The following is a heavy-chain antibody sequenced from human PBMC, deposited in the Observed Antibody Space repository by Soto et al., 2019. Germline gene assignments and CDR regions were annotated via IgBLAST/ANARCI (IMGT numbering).Heavy chain of an antibody. CDR2: ISNDGRHK. V-gene: IGHV3-30*03. CDR1: GLTFSTYG. J-gene: IGHJ6*02. Sequence: PGGSLRLSCAASGLTFSTYGMHWVRQAPGKGLKWVAVISNDGRHKYYGDFVKGRFTISKDNSKNTLYLQMNSLRREDSAIYYCATRDDVVMVPARDYYYGMDVWGQGTTVTVSS. D-gene: IGHD2-2*01. CDR3: ATRDDVVMVPARDYYYGMDV.